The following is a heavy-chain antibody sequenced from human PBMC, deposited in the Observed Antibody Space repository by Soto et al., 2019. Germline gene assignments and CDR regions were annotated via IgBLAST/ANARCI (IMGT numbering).Heavy chain of an antibody. CDR3: ARASHPGYIVATSLRSYYYYGMEV. CDR1: GGSISSGGYY. J-gene: IGHJ6*02. CDR2: IYYSGST. D-gene: IGHD5-12*01. Sequence: QVQLQESGPGLVKPSQTLSLTCTVSGGSISSGGYYWSWIRQHPGKGLEWIGYIYYSGSTYYNPSLLSRVTILLDTSKNQLSLKLSALTAADTAVYYCARASHPGYIVATSLRSYYYYGMEVWVQGTTVTGSS. V-gene: IGHV4-31*03.